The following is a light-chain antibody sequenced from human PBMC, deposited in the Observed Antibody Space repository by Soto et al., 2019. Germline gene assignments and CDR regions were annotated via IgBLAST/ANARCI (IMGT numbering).Light chain of an antibody. CDR3: HQTYSTQWT. J-gene: IGKJ1*01. Sequence: DIQMTQSPTSLSASVGDRVTITCRASQTISNHLNWYQQKPGKAPKLLICTASSLQSGVPSRFSGSGSGTDFTLTISSLQPEDFATYYCHQTYSTQWTFGQGTKVDIK. CDR2: TAS. CDR1: QTISNH. V-gene: IGKV1-39*01.